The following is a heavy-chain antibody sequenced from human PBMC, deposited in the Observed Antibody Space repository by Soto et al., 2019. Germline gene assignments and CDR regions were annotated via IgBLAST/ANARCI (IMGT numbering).Heavy chain of an antibody. CDR1: GGSVSSGSYY. V-gene: IGHV4-61*01. J-gene: IGHJ6*02. D-gene: IGHD3-10*01. CDR2: IYYSGST. Sequence: SDTLSLTCTVSGGSVSSGSYYWSWIRQPPGKGLEWIGYIYYSGSTNYNPSLKSRVTISVDTSKNQFSLKVSSVTAADTAVYYCARDRYYYGSGSYDYYYYYGMDVWGQGTTVPVSS. CDR3: ARDRYYYGSGSYDYYYYYGMDV.